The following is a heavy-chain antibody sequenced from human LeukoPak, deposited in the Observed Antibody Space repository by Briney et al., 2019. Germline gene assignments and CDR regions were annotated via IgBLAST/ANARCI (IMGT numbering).Heavy chain of an antibody. J-gene: IGHJ4*02. V-gene: IGHV1-8*01. CDR3: ARDLYDSSGYYHPIGY. Sequence: ASVKVSCKASGYTFTSYDINWVRQATGQGLEWMGWMNPNSGNTGYAQKFQGRVTMTRNTSISTAYMELSSLRSEDTAVYYCARDLYDSSGYYHPIGYWGQGTLVTVSS. CDR1: GYTFTSYD. D-gene: IGHD3-22*01. CDR2: MNPNSGNT.